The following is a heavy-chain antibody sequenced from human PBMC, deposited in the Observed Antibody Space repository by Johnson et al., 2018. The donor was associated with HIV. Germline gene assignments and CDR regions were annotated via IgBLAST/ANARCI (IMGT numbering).Heavy chain of an antibody. Sequence: QMQLVESGGGVIRPGGSLRLSCATSGFTFYDYGMHWVRQAPGKGLVWVSHIHSDETDTTYADSVQGRFTISRDNSKNTLYLQMNSLRAEDTAVYYCAKDRGSYYFYAFDIWGQGTMVTVSS. J-gene: IGHJ3*02. CDR1: GFTFYDYG. CDR3: AKDRGSYYFYAFDI. CDR2: IHSDETDT. V-gene: IGHV3-NL1*01. D-gene: IGHD1-26*01.